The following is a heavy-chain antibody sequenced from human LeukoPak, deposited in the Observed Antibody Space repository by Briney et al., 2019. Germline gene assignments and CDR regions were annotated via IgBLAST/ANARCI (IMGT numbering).Heavy chain of an antibody. V-gene: IGHV4-39*07. D-gene: IGHD5-18*01. CDR3: AREGYSYGLGGD. Sequence: SETLSLTCTVSGGSISSSSYYWGWIRQPPGKGLEWIGSIYYSGSTYYNPSLKSRVTISVDTSKNQFSLKLSSVTAADTAVYYCAREGYSYGLGGDWGQGTLVTVSS. J-gene: IGHJ4*02. CDR1: GGSISSSSYY. CDR2: IYYSGST.